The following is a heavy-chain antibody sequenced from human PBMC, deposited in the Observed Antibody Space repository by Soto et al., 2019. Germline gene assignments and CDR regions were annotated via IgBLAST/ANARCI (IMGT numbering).Heavy chain of an antibody. CDR1: GFTFTSHW. CDR2: MSPDGSDT. J-gene: IGHJ3*02. Sequence: EVQLVESGGGLVQPGGSLRLSYAASGFTFTSHWLHWVRQAPGEGLVWVSRMSPDGSDTKFADSVKGRFTISRDNAKSTLYLDMNSLRAEDTGVYYCARPKTKVYSAFDTWGQGTMVTVSS. D-gene: IGHD6-6*01. CDR3: ARPKTKVYSAFDT. V-gene: IGHV3-74*03.